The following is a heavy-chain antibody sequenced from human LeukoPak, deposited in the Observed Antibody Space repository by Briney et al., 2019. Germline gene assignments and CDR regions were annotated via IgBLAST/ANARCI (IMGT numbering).Heavy chain of an antibody. D-gene: IGHD1-20*01. J-gene: IGHJ4*02. Sequence: GGSLRLSCAASEFTFSNYMMHWVRQAPGKGLVWVSRIKSDGIAITYADSVKGRFTISRDNAKNTLYLQMNSLRAEDTAVYYCLRDLNWSLDQWGQGTLVTVSS. CDR1: EFTFSNYM. CDR2: IKSDGIAI. CDR3: LRDLNWSLDQ. V-gene: IGHV3-74*01.